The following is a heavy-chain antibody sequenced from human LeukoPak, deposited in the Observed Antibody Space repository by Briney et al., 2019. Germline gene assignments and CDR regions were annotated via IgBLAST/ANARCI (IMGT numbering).Heavy chain of an antibody. V-gene: IGHV1-69*06. D-gene: IGHD6-19*01. CDR1: GGTFSNYG. Sequence: ASVKVSCTASGGTFSNYGLTWVRQAPGQGLERMGGIIPMFGTTNYAHKFQGRVTIAADRSTNTPYMELTSLTSEDTAVYYCARDFAMAGTGWFDHWGQGTLVTVSS. CDR3: ARDFAMAGTGWFDH. J-gene: IGHJ5*02. CDR2: IIPMFGTT.